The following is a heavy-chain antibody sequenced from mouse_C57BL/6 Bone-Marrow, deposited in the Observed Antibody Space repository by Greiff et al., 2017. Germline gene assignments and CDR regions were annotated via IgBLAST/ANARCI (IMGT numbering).Heavy chain of an antibody. CDR3: EFCEMGRKYCFDY. J-gene: IGHJ2*01. Sequence: QVQLQQPGAELVKPGASVKVSCKASGYTFTSYWMHWVKQRPGRGLEWIGRIHPSDSDTNCNQKFKGMATLTVDKSSSTAYMQLIRLTSGNSAVYYGEFCEMGRKYCFDYWGQGTTLTVSS. CDR1: GYTFTSYW. CDR2: IHPSDSDT. D-gene: IGHD4-1*01. V-gene: IGHV1-74*01.